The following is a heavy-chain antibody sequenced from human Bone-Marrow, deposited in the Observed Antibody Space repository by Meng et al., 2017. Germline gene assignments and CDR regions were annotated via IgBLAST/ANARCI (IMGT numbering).Heavy chain of an antibody. Sequence: QVEPVQAGAEVKRPGSSVKVSCYASRGTFSSYAISWVRQAPGQGLEWMGGIIPIFGTANYAQKFQGRVTITADESTSTAYMELSSLRSEDTAVYYCARVAAGTSIYFDYWGQGTLVTVSS. V-gene: IGHV1-69*01. J-gene: IGHJ4*02. CDR3: ARVAAGTSIYFDY. CDR1: RGTFSSYA. CDR2: IIPIFGTA. D-gene: IGHD6-13*01.